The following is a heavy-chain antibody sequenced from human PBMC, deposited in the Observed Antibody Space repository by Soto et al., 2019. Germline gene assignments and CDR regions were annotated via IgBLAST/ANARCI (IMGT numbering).Heavy chain of an antibody. CDR1: GYTFINFD. D-gene: IGHD6-13*01. V-gene: IGHV1-8*02. J-gene: IGHJ5*02. CDR2: MNPGSGKT. Sequence: GASVKVSCKASGYTFINFDISWVRQAAGQGLEWLGWMNPGSGKTGYASKFQGRVAMTRDASTGTSHLELSSLTSDDTAVYYCARMASAGTLNWFDPWGQGTLVPVYS. CDR3: ARMASAGTLNWFDP.